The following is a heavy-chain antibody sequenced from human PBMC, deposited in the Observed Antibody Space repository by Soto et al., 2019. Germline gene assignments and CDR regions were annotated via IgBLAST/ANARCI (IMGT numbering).Heavy chain of an antibody. CDR3: ARGQLVWYGDLTPYHRDMDV. Sequence: QVQLQQWGAGLLRPSETLSLTCAFYGGSFDDFYWSWVRQSPGKALEWVGEISHDGGTNYSPSLASRVSISVDTSKNQFSLHLRSVTAADTGLYYCARGQLVWYGDLTPYHRDMDVWGQGTTVTVSS. CDR2: ISHDGGT. J-gene: IGHJ6*02. CDR1: GGSFDDFY. V-gene: IGHV4-34*02. D-gene: IGHD3-10*01.